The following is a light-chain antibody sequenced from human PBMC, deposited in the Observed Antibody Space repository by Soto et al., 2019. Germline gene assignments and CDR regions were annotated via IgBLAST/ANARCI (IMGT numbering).Light chain of an antibody. J-gene: IGKJ1*01. CDR1: QTVNSDY. CDR2: ATS. V-gene: IGKV3-20*01. CDR3: HQFGYSPRT. Sequence: PGETATLSCMASQTVNSDYLAWFQQRPGQAPRLLIFATSRRATDIPDRFSGSGSGTDFTLAIRRLEPEDFAVYYCHQFGYSPRTFGQGTKVDI.